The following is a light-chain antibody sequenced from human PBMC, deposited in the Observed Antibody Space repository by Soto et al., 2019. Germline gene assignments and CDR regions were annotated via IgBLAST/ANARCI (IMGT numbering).Light chain of an antibody. J-gene: IGKJ1*01. Sequence: DIKMTQSPYSLSASVGDRVTITCRASQSISNYLHWYQQKPSQAPKLLVYAASTLHSGVPSRFSGSGSGSDFTLTISSLQPEDFATYYFLQTYTTVTWTFGQGTKVEI. CDR1: QSISNY. V-gene: IGKV1-39*01. CDR2: AAS. CDR3: LQTYTTVTWT.